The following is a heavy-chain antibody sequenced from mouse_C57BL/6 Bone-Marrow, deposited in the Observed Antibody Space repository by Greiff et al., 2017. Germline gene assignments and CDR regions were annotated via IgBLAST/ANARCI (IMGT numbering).Heavy chain of an antibody. V-gene: IGHV1-19*01. CDR1: GYTFTDYY. Sequence: VQLQQSGPVLVKPGASVKMSSKASGYTFTDYYMNWVKQSPGKSLEWIGVINPYNGDTSYNRKFKGKATLTVDKSSSSAYMGLSSLTSEDSAVYEWARKGSYSCWCFDGWGTGTTVTVST. CDR3: ARKGSYSCWCFDG. D-gene: IGHD1-1*02. CDR2: INPYNGDT. J-gene: IGHJ1*03.